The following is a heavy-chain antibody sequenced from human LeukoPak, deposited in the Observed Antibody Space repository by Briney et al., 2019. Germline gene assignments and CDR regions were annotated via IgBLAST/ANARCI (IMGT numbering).Heavy chain of an antibody. CDR3: ARPVYDFWSGSYYYYYYGMDV. D-gene: IGHD3-3*01. V-gene: IGHV4-39*01. J-gene: IGHJ6*02. CDR2: IYYSGST. Sequence: SETLSLTCTVSGGSISSSSYYWGWIRQPPGKGLEWIGSIYYSGSTYYNPSLKSRVTISVDTSKNQFSLKLSSVTAADTAVYYCARPVYDFWSGSYYYYYYGMDVWGQGTTVTVSS. CDR1: GGSISSSSYY.